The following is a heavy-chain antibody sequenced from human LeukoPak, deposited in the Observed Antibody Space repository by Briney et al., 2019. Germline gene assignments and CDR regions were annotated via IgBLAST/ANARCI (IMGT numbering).Heavy chain of an antibody. CDR3: ARHRLGYSSSRFPPYYFDY. CDR2: IYYSGST. V-gene: IGHV4-39*01. J-gene: IGHJ4*02. CDR1: GGSISSSSYY. D-gene: IGHD6-13*01. Sequence: SGTLSLTCTVSGGSISSSSYYWGWIRQPPGKGLEWIGSIYYSGSTYYNPSLKSRVTISVDTSKNQFSLKLSSVTAADTAVYYCARHRLGYSSSRFPPYYFDYWGQGTLVTVSS.